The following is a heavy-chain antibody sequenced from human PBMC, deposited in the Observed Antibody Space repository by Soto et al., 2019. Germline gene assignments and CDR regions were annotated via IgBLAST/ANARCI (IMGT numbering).Heavy chain of an antibody. D-gene: IGHD4-17*01. Sequence: DVQLVESGGGLVQPGGSLKLSCAVSGFTFSGSAMHWVRQASGKGLEWVGRIRSKSNSYATAYAASVKGSFTISKDDSKNTAYLQMNSLKTEDTAVYYCTRGYGDYVRDYWGQGTLVTVSS. CDR2: IRSKSNSYAT. CDR3: TRGYGDYVRDY. J-gene: IGHJ4*02. CDR1: GFTFSGSA. V-gene: IGHV3-73*01.